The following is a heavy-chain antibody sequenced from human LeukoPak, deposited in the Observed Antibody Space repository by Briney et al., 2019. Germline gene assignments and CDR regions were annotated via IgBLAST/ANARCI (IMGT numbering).Heavy chain of an antibody. CDR3: AREGGYYYDSRLDY. D-gene: IGHD3-22*01. V-gene: IGHV4-34*01. CDR1: GGSFSGYY. J-gene: IGHJ4*02. Sequence: PSETLSLTCAVYGGSFSGYYWSWIRQPPGKGLEWIGEINHSGSTNYNPSLKSRVTISVDTSKNQFSLKLSSVTAADTAVYYCAREGGYYYDSRLDYWGQGTLVTVSS. CDR2: INHSGST.